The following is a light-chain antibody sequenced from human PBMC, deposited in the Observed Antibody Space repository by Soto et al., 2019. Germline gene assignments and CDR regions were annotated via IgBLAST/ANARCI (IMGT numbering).Light chain of an antibody. CDR3: QQYNNWLWT. J-gene: IGKJ1*01. CDR1: QSISDT. V-gene: IGKV3-15*01. CDR2: GAS. Sequence: TGMAQSPATRSVSRMVIGTLSFLASQSISDTLAWYQQKPGQAPRLLIHGASTRATGFPARFSGSGSGTDFTLTISSLQSEDFAIYYCQQYNNWLWTVGQGTQVDIK.